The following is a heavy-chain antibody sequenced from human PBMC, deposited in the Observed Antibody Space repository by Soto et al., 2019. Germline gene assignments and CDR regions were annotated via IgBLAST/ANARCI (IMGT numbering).Heavy chain of an antibody. Sequence: VQLLESGGGLVQPGGSLRLSCSASGFNFGSYGMSWVRQAPGQGLEWVSGLTASGLNTYYTDSVKGRFTISRDNSRNTVYLQLSGLRVEDTAVFHCAKGLGNAKEVWGQGTTVTVSS. CDR2: LTASGLNT. D-gene: IGHD2-8*01. CDR1: GFNFGSYG. CDR3: AKGLGNAKEV. V-gene: IGHV3-23*01. J-gene: IGHJ6*02.